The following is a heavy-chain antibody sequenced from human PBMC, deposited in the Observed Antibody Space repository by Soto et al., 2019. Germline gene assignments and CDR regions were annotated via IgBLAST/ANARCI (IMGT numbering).Heavy chain of an antibody. J-gene: IGHJ5*02. CDR2: IYYSGST. Sequence: SETLSLTCTVSCGSISSYYWSWIRQPPGKGLEWIGYIYYSGSTNYNPSLKSRVTISVDTSKNQFSLKLSSVTAADTAVYYCARVGSGYTNWFDPWGQGTLVTVS. V-gene: IGHV4-59*01. D-gene: IGHD3-10*01. CDR3: ARVGSGYTNWFDP. CDR1: CGSISSYY.